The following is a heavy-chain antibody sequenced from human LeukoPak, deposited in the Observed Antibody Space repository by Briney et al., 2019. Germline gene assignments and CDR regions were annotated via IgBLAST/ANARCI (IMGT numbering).Heavy chain of an antibody. D-gene: IGHD3-9*01. CDR2: ISASGGST. V-gene: IGHV3-23*01. Sequence: GGSLRLSCTVSGFTFSSSVMSWVRQAPGRGLEWVSTISASGGSTYYADSVKGRFTISRDNSKNTLYLQMNSLKGEDTAVYYCAKALNDWAKFDYWGQGTLVTVSS. CDR3: AKALNDWAKFDY. J-gene: IGHJ4*02. CDR1: GFTFSSSV.